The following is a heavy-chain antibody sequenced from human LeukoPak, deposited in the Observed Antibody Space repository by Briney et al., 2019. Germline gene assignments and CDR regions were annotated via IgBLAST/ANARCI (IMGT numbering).Heavy chain of an antibody. J-gene: IGHJ4*02. CDR3: GQVGATSGFDY. Sequence: ASVKVSCKASGYTFTSYYMHWVRQAPGQGLEWMGIINPSGGSTSYAQKFQGRVTMTRDTPTSTVYMELSSLRSEDTAVYYCGQVGATSGFDYWGQGTLVTVSS. CDR1: GYTFTSYY. D-gene: IGHD1-26*01. CDR2: INPSGGST. V-gene: IGHV1-46*01.